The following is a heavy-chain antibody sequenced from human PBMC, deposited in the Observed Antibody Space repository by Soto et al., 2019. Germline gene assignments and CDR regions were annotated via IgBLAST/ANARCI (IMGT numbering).Heavy chain of an antibody. V-gene: IGHV1-18*01. J-gene: IGHJ6*02. CDR1: GYTFTSYG. CDR2: ISAYNGNT. D-gene: IGHD3-10*01. Sequence: ASVKVSCKASGYTFTSYGISWVRQAPGQGLEWMGWISAYNGNTNYAQKLQGRVTMTTDASTSTASIELKKLRSADTAGNYYARDESSGEMDVWGQGTTVTVSS. CDR3: ARDESSGEMDV.